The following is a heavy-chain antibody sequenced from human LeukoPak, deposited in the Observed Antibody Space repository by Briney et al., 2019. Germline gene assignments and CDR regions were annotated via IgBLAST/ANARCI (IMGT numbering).Heavy chain of an antibody. V-gene: IGHV3-30-3*01. J-gene: IGHJ4*02. CDR2: ISYDGSNK. CDR3: AREGPRAFDY. Sequence: QPGRSLRLSCAASGFTFSSYAMHWVRQAPGKGLEWVAVISYDGSNKYYADSVKGRFTISRDNSKNTLYLQMNSLRAEDTAVYYCAREGPRAFDYWGQGTLVTVSS. CDR1: GFTFSSYA.